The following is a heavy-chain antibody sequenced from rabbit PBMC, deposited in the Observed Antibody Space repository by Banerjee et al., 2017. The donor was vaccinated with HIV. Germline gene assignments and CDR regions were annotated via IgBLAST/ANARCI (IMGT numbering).Heavy chain of an antibody. CDR2: INSNTGNT. V-gene: IGHV1S45*01. Sequence: QQQLEESGGGLVKPEGSLTLTCTASGFSFNNKYVMCWVRQAPGKGLEWIACINSNTGNTVYASWAKGPFTISKTSSTVDLKMTSLTAADTATYFCARDRASTHGYHFDLWGPGTLVTVS. J-gene: IGHJ4*01. CDR3: ARDRASTHGYHFDL. CDR1: GFSFNNKYV. D-gene: IGHD1-1*01.